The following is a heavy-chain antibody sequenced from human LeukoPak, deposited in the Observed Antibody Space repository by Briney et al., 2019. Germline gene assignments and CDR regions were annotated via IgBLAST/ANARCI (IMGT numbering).Heavy chain of an antibody. CDR2: INPNSGGT. Sequence: ASVKVSCKASGYTFTGYYMHWVRQAPGQGLEWMGWINPNSGGTNYAQKFQGRVTMTRDTSISTAYMELSRLRSDDTAVYYCARGVVGYDSSGPPFDIWGQGTMVTVPS. CDR3: ARGVVGYDSSGPPFDI. CDR1: GYTFTGYY. J-gene: IGHJ3*02. V-gene: IGHV1-2*02. D-gene: IGHD3-22*01.